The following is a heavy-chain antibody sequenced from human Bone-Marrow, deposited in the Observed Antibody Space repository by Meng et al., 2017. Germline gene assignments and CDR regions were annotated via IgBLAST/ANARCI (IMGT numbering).Heavy chain of an antibody. J-gene: IGHJ4*02. CDR3: AREYSSGWPLFDY. D-gene: IGHD6-19*01. Sequence: GESLKISYAASGFTFSSYWMSWVRQAPGKGLEWVANIKQDGSEKYYVDSVKGRFTISRDNAKNSLYLQMNSLRAEDTAVYYCAREYSSGWPLFDYWGQGALVTVSS. CDR2: IKQDGSEK. V-gene: IGHV3-7*01. CDR1: GFTFSSYW.